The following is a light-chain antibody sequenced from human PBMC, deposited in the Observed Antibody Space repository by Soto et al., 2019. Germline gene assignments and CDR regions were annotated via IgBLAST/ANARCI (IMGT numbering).Light chain of an antibody. V-gene: IGLV2-14*03. CDR1: TSDIGASNF. CDR2: QVN. Sequence: QSALTQPASVSGSPGQSVTISCTGTTSDIGASNFVSWYQQRPDKAPELMIYQVNRRPSGVSSRFSASDSCNTASLTICGLRAEDEGDYYCCSYGSGNTPDVFGTGTKLTVL. J-gene: IGLJ1*01. CDR3: CSYGSGNTPDV.